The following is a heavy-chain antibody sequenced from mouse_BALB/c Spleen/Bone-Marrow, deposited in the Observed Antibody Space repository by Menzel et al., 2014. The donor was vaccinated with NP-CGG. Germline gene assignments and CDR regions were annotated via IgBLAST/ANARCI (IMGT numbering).Heavy chain of an antibody. D-gene: IGHD2-14*01. CDR3: AYYRYDEGGFAF. V-gene: IGHV14-3*02. Sequence: VQLQQSGAELVKPGASVKLSCTASGFNIKDTYTHWVKQRPEQGLEWIVGIDPANGNTKYDPKFQGKATITADTSSNTAYLQLSSLTSEDTAVYYCAYYRYDEGGFAFWGQGTLVTVSA. CDR2: IDPANGNT. CDR1: GFNIKDTY. J-gene: IGHJ3*01.